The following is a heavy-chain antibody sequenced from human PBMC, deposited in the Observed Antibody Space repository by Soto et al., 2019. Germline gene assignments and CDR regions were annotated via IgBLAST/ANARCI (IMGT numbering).Heavy chain of an antibody. D-gene: IGHD5-18*01. Sequence: EVQLLDSGGGLVQPGGSLRLSCADSGFTFSDYAMSWLRQPPGKGLEWVSAISGSGDRTYYADSVKGRFTISRDNSKNTLDLQMNSLRAEDSAVYYCVRERSGYSYADSRGQGTLVTVSS. J-gene: IGHJ4*02. CDR2: ISGSGDRT. CDR3: VRERSGYSYADS. V-gene: IGHV3-23*01. CDR1: GFTFSDYA.